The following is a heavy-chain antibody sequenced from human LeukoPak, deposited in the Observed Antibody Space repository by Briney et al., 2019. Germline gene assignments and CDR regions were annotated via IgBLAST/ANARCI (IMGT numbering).Heavy chain of an antibody. V-gene: IGHV3-48*03. D-gene: IGHD2-15*01. CDR3: ARGPRDPTEFCSRGTCSPTYEV. J-gene: IGHJ4*02. CDR1: GFTFSDCE. CDR2: ISSSGRKI. Sequence: PAGSLRLSCAASGFTFSDCEMNWVRQAPGKGPEWVSYISSSGRKIYYADSVKGRFTISRDNAKNSLYLQMNSLRADDTAIYYCARGPRDPTEFCSRGTCSPTYEVWGQGTLVTVSS.